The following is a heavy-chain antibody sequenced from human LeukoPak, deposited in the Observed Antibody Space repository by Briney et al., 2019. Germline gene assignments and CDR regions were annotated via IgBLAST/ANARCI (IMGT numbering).Heavy chain of an antibody. CDR2: IYYSGIT. CDR1: DGSITRSSYY. CDR3: ARPREKSRFDY. Sequence: SETLSLTCTVSDGSITRSSYYWGWIRQTPGEGLDWIGSIYYSGITYYNPSLQGRVTMSVDTSKNQFSLKLNSVTVADTAVYYSARPREKSRFDYWDQGIPVTVSS. V-gene: IGHV4-39*01. D-gene: IGHD1-26*01. J-gene: IGHJ4*02.